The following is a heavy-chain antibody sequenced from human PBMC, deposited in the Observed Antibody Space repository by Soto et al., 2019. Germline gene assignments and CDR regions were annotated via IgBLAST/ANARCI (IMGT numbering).Heavy chain of an antibody. CDR3: ARIRGDTYYYYGMDV. J-gene: IGHJ6*02. D-gene: IGHD5-18*01. V-gene: IGHV2-70*01. Sequence: SGPTLVNPRQTRTLTCTFSGFSLSTSGMCVSWIRQRPGKSLEWLALIDWDDDKYYSTSLKTRLTISKDTSKNQVVLTMTNMDPVDTATYYCARIRGDTYYYYGMDVWGQGTTVTVSS. CDR1: GFSLSTSGMC. CDR2: IDWDDDK.